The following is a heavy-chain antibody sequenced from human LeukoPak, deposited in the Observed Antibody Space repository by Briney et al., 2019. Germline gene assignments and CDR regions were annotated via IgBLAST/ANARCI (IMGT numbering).Heavy chain of an antibody. D-gene: IGHD3-9*01. CDR3: AKAHDYDILTGYYLVGYFDY. V-gene: IGHV3-23*01. CDR2: ITASGAGT. CDR1: AFTFSSYA. Sequence: AGGSLRLSCTASAFTFSSYAMSWVRRAPGKGLEWVSTITASGAGTYCADSVKGRFTISRDNSRNSVYLQMNSLRAEDTAVYYCAKAHDYDILTGYYLVGYFDYWGQGTLVTVSS. J-gene: IGHJ4*02.